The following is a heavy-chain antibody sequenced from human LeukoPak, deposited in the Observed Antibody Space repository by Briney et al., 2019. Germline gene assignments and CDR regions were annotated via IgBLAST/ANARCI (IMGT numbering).Heavy chain of an antibody. J-gene: IGHJ4*02. D-gene: IGHD3-22*01. Sequence: GGSLRLSCAASGFTFSDYYMSWIRQAPGKGLEWVSYISSSGSTIYYADSVKGRFTISRDNAKNSLYLQMNSLRAEDTAVYYCARDLRIAVAGTSRYYYDSSGVYWGQGTLVTVSS. V-gene: IGHV3-11*01. CDR2: ISSSGSTI. CDR1: GFTFSDYY. CDR3: ARDLRIAVAGTSRYYYDSSGVY.